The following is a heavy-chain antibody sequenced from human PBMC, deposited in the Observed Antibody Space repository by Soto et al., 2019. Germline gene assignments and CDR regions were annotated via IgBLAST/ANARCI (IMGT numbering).Heavy chain of an antibody. CDR3: ARGSPIFGVVTPRPNWFDP. D-gene: IGHD3-3*02. Sequence: PSETLSLTCTVSGGSISSGGYYWSWILHHPGKGLEWIGYIYYSGSTYYNPSLKSRVTISVDTSKNQFSLKLSSVTAADTAVYYCARGSPIFGVVTPRPNWFDPWGQGTLVTVSS. J-gene: IGHJ5*02. V-gene: IGHV4-31*03. CDR1: GGSISSGGYY. CDR2: IYYSGST.